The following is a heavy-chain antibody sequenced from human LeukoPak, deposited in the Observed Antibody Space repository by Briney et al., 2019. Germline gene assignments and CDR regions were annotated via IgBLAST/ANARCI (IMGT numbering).Heavy chain of an antibody. D-gene: IGHD2-15*01. CDR1: GDSLSSTSGF. V-gene: IGHV4-39*07. CDR2: IHYAGTI. J-gene: IGHJ4*02. Sequence: SETLSLTCTVTGDSLSSTSGFWGWIRQPPGKGMEWIGTIHYAGTIYYNPSFKSRLTISIDTSKNQFSLQLSSVTAADTAVYYCARGGGCSGGSCYFVDYWGQGTLVTVSS. CDR3: ARGGGCSGGSCYFVDY.